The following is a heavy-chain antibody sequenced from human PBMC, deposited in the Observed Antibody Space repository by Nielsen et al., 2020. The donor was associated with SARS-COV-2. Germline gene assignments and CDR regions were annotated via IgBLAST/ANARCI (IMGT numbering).Heavy chain of an antibody. Sequence: GGSLRLSCAASGFIFSDSAIHWVRQASGKGLEWVGRIRGKDSGYATTYAASVRGRFTISRHDSENTAYLHMTSLKTEDTAVYYCLRTDSRFPNFDYWGRGTLVTVSS. CDR2: IRGKDSGYAT. J-gene: IGHJ4*02. V-gene: IGHV3-73*01. CDR1: GFIFSDSA. CDR3: LRTDSRFPNFDY. D-gene: IGHD3-22*01.